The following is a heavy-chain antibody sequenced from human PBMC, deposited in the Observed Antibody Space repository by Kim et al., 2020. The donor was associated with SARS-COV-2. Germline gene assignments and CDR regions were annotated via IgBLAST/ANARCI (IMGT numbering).Heavy chain of an antibody. V-gene: IGHV7-4-1*02. J-gene: IGHJ4*01. CDR1: GYSFTGYS. D-gene: IGHD6-13*01. Sequence: ASVKVSCKASGYSFTGYSMNWVRQAPGQGLEWMGWINTDTGKPTYAHGFTGRFVFSLDTSVSTASLQISSLKADDTAVYYCARGERAAGGRSPLGYWG. CDR2: INTDTGKP. CDR3: ARGERAAGGRSPLGY.